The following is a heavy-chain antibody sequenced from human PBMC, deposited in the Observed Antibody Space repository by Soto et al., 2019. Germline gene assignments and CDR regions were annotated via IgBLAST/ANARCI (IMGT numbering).Heavy chain of an antibody. CDR1: GFTFSSYA. D-gene: IGHD3-3*01. CDR2: ISGSGGST. J-gene: IGHJ3*01. CDR3: VRDDRFAFDV. Sequence: GGSLRLSCAASGFTFSSYAMNWVRQAPGKGLEWVSGISGSGGSTYYADSVKGRFTISRDTAKNSLYLQMNSLRDEDTAVYYCVRDDRFAFDVWGQGTMVTVSS. V-gene: IGHV3-23*01.